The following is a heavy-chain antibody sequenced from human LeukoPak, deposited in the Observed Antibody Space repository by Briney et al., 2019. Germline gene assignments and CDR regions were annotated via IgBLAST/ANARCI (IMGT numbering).Heavy chain of an antibody. CDR1: GFTFSSFW. D-gene: IGHD6-6*01. CDR2: IKQDGSEK. CDR3: ARDRSSSFY. J-gene: IGHJ4*02. Sequence: GGSLRLSCAASGFTFSSFWMTWVRQAPGKGLEWVANIKQDGSEKYYEDSVKGRFTISRDNADNSLYLQMNSLRADDTAMCYCARDRSSSFYWGQGTLVTVSS. V-gene: IGHV3-7*05.